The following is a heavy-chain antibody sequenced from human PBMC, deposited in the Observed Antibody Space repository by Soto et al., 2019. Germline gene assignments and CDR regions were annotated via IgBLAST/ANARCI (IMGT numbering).Heavy chain of an antibody. V-gene: IGHV4-34*01. D-gene: IGHD3-10*01. J-gene: IGHJ5*02. CDR3: ARNRIRVWFGELSYFDP. Sequence: QVQPQQWGAGLLKPSETLSLTCAVYGGSFSGYYWSWIRQPPGKGLEWIGEINHSGSTNYNPSLKSRVTISVDTSKNQFSLKLSSVTAADTAVYYCARNRIRVWFGELSYFDPWGQGTLVTVSS. CDR1: GGSFSGYY. CDR2: INHSGST.